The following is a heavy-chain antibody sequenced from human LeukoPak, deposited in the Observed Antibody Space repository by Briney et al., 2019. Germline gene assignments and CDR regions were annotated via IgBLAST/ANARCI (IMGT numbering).Heavy chain of an antibody. Sequence: PGGSLRLSCAASGFTFSSYGMSWVRQAPGKGLEWVSAISGSGGSTYYADSVKGRFTISRDNSKNTLYLQMGSLRAEDMAVYYCARAVGPIAARAGLDYWGQGTLVTVSS. J-gene: IGHJ4*02. CDR3: ARAVGPIAARAGLDY. CDR1: GFTFSSYG. CDR2: ISGSGGST. V-gene: IGHV3-23*01. D-gene: IGHD6-6*01.